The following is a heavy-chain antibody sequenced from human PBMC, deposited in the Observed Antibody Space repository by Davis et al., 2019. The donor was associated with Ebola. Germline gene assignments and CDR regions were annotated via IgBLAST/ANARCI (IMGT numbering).Heavy chain of an antibody. CDR1: GYSFTSHW. CDR3: ARGTDDYNPGGYFDS. Sequence: GGSLRLSCKGSGYSFTSHWIVWVRQMPGKGLECMGIIFPGDSDTRYSPSFQGQVTISADKSISTAYLQWSSLKASDTAIYFCARGTDDYNPGGYFDSWGQGTLVTVSS. J-gene: IGHJ4*02. V-gene: IGHV5-51*01. CDR2: IFPGDSDT. D-gene: IGHD5-24*01.